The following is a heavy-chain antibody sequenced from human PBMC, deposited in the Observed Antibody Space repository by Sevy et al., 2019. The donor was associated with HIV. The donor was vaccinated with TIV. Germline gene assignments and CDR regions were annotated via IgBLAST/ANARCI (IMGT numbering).Heavy chain of an antibody. CDR2: IFHSGNT. J-gene: IGHJ4*02. V-gene: IGHV4-30-2*01. CDR1: GGSISTDLYS. Sequence: SETLSLTCAVSGGSISTDLYSWNWIRQPPGKGLEWIGYIFHSGNTYYNPSLKSRVTISIDRSKNQFSLNLSSVTAADTAVYYCARSSSAYPYHFDYWGQGPLVTVSS. CDR3: ARSSSAYPYHFDY.